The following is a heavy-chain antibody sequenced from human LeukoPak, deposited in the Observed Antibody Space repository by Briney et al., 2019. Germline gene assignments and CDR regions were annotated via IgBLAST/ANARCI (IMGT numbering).Heavy chain of an antibody. Sequence: PSETLSLTCTVSGGSISSSSYYWGWIRQPPGKGLEWIGSIYYSGTPYYNSSLKTRITVSVDTSKNQFYLRLTSATAADTAVYYCARLPVAGNFDYWGQGTLVTVSS. CDR2: IYYSGTP. D-gene: IGHD6-19*01. V-gene: IGHV4-39*01. CDR1: GGSISSSSYY. J-gene: IGHJ4*02. CDR3: ARLPVAGNFDY.